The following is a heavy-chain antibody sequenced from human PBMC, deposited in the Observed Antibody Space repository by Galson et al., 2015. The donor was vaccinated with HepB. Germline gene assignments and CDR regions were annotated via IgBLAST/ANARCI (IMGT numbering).Heavy chain of an antibody. CDR2: INHSGTT. D-gene: IGHD2-15*01. Sequence: SETLSLTCAVYGGSFRDYYWTWIRQSPGKGLEWLGEINHSGTTHYSPSFKSRLTISADTSKNQFSLKLRSATAAETAIYYCARDSGVVGSETRHLRHYYMDVWGKGTTVTVPS. J-gene: IGHJ6*03. V-gene: IGHV4-34*01. CDR1: GGSFRDYY. CDR3: ARDSGVVGSETRHLRHYYMDV.